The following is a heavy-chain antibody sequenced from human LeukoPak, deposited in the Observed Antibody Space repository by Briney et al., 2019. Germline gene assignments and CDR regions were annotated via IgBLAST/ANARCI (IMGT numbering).Heavy chain of an antibody. D-gene: IGHD6-19*01. Sequence: AGGSLRLSCAASGFTFSSYAMSWVRQAPGKGLEWVSAISGSGGSTYYADSVKVRFTISRDNSKNTLYLQMNSLRAEDTALYYCATGSGWYPKYFDYWGQGTLVTVSS. CDR3: ATGSGWYPKYFDY. J-gene: IGHJ4*02. V-gene: IGHV3-23*01. CDR2: ISGSGGST. CDR1: GFTFSSYA.